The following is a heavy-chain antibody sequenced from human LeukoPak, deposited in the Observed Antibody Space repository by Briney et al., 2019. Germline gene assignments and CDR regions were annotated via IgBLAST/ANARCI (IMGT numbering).Heavy chain of an antibody. V-gene: IGHV3-33*06. CDR3: AKDPGGPDFYYYYMDV. Sequence: PGGSLRLSCAASGFTFSSYGMHWVRQAPGKGLEWVAVIWYDGSNKDYADSVKGRFTISRDNSKNTLYLQMNSLRAEDTAVYYCAKDPGGPDFYYYYMDVWGKGTTVTVSS. J-gene: IGHJ6*03. CDR1: GFTFSSYG. CDR2: IWYDGSNK.